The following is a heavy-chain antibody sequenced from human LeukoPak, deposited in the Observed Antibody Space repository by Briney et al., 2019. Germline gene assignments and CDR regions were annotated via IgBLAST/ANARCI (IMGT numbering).Heavy chain of an antibody. J-gene: IGHJ4*02. CDR3: ARGDYDTTGYYHYYFDY. V-gene: IGHV1-2*02. Sequence: ASVKVSCKASGHTFTGYYMHWVRQAPGQGLEWMGWIDPDSGDTRYTQNFQGRVTMTRDSPISTTYMELSRLTSNDTAVYFCARGDYDTTGYYHYYFDYWGQGTLVTVPS. CDR1: GHTFTGYY. D-gene: IGHD3-22*01. CDR2: IDPDSGDT.